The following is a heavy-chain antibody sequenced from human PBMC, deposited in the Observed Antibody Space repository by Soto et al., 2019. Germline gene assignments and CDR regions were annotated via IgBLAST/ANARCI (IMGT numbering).Heavy chain of an antibody. CDR3: ARDVGSNHPRYYFDY. Sequence: PGGSLRLSCAASGFTFSSYGMHWVRQAPGKGLEWVAVIWYDGSNKYYADSVKGRFTISRDNSKNTLYLQMNSLRAEDTAVYYCARDVGSNHPRYYFDYWGQGTLVTVSS. CDR2: IWYDGSNK. V-gene: IGHV3-33*01. J-gene: IGHJ4*02. D-gene: IGHD3-10*01. CDR1: GFTFSSYG.